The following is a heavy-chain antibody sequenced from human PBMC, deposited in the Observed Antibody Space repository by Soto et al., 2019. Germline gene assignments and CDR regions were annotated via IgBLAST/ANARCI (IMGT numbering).Heavy chain of an antibody. Sequence: EVQLLESGGGLEQPGGSLRLSCAASGFTFSGHTMTWVRQAPGKGLEWVSSISPGGETTDYADSVKGRVTISRDNSKNMIYLQMNGMRAEDTAIYYCAKGGGVPGAQDALDIWGKGTIVTVSS. D-gene: IGHD3-16*01. V-gene: IGHV3-23*01. J-gene: IGHJ3*02. CDR2: ISPGGETT. CDR1: GFTFSGHT. CDR3: AKGGGVPGAQDALDI.